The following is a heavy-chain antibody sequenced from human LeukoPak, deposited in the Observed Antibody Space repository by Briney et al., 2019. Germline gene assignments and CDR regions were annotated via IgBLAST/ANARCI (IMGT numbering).Heavy chain of an antibody. CDR2: IGTRSNPI. D-gene: IGHD1-26*01. CDR1: GFIFSEFY. CDR3: AREVRGSGRYFDY. V-gene: IGHV3-11*01. Sequence: GGSLRLSCAASGFIFSEFYMTWIRQAPGMGLEWISYIGTRSNPIYYADSVKGRFTISRDDAKNSLYLQMNSLRDEDTAVYFGAREVRGSGRYFDYWGQGTLVTVSS. J-gene: IGHJ4*02.